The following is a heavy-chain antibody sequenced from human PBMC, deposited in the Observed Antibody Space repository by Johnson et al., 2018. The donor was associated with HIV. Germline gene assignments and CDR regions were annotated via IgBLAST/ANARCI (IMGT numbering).Heavy chain of an antibody. CDR1: GFTFSSYA. CDR3: ARESANSGRYSGACDV. D-gene: IGHD1-26*01. V-gene: IGHV3-30*14. Sequence: QVQLVESGGGVVQPGRSLRLSCAGSGFTFSSYAFHWVRQAPAKGLEWVAAISYDGSDKYHADSVKGRFTISRDDSKNTLYLQMNSLRAEDTAVYYCARESANSGRYSGACDVWGQGTMVIVSS. J-gene: IGHJ3*01. CDR2: ISYDGSDK.